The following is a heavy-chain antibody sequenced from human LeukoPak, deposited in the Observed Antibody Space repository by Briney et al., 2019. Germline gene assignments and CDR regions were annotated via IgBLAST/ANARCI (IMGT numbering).Heavy chain of an antibody. Sequence: GASVTVSCKASGGTFSSYAISWVRQAPGQGLEWMGGIIPIFGTANYAQKFQGRVTITADKSTSTAYMELSSLRSEDTAVYYCASQRGYLNWFGIDPWGQGTLVTVSS. J-gene: IGHJ5*02. CDR2: IIPIFGTA. CDR3: ASQRGYLNWFGIDP. D-gene: IGHD3-10*01. V-gene: IGHV1-69*06. CDR1: GGTFSSYA.